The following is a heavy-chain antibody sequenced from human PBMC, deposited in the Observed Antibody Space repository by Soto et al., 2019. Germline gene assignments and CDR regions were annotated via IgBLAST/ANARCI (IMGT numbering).Heavy chain of an antibody. CDR2: IYYSGST. D-gene: IGHD6-19*01. Sequence: SETLSLTCTVSGGSISSSSYYWGWIRQPPGKGLEWIGGIYYSGSTYYNPSLKSRVTISVDTSKNQFSLKLSSVTAADTAVYYCARHRGSAVAGSFIFDYWGQGTLVTVSS. CDR3: ARHRGSAVAGSFIFDY. J-gene: IGHJ4*02. V-gene: IGHV4-39*01. CDR1: GGSISSSSYY.